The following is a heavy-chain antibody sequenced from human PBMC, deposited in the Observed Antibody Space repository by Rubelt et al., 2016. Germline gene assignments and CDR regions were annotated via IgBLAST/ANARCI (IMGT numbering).Heavy chain of an antibody. D-gene: IGHD6-13*01. J-gene: IGHJ6*02. CDR2: INHSGST. CDR3: ARGRRGSSSWLGRDYYGMDV. V-gene: IGHV4-34*01. CDR1: GGSFSGYY. Sequence: QVQLQQWGAGLLKPSETLSLTRAVYGGSFSGYYWSWIRQPPGKGLEWIGEINHSGSTNYNPSLKSRVTISVATSKNQFVLKRSSGTAADTAVYYCARGRRGSSSWLGRDYYGMDVWGQGTTVTVSS.